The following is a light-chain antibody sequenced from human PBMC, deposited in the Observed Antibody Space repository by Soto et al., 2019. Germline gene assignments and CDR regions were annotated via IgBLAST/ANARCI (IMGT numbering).Light chain of an antibody. V-gene: IGKV3-20*01. CDR3: QQYGKRPWT. CDR1: QSVSSTY. Sequence: EIVLTQSPGTLSLSPGERATLSCRARQSVSSTYLAWYQQKPGQAPRLLIYGVSSRATRIPDRFSGSGSGTDFTLTISILEPEDFAVYYCQQYGKRPWTFVQGTKVEIK. CDR2: GVS. J-gene: IGKJ1*01.